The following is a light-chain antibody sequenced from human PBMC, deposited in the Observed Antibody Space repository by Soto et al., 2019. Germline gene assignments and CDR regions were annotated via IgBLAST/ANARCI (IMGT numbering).Light chain of an antibody. CDR3: QQYNNWPPM. Sequence: EIVMTQSPATLSVSPGDGATLSCRASQSVSSNVAWYQQKPGQAPRLLISGASTRATGIPARFSGSGSGTEFTLTISSLQSEDSAVYYCQQYNNWPPMFGQGTKVEIK. CDR1: QSVSSN. CDR2: GAS. V-gene: IGKV3-15*01. J-gene: IGKJ1*01.